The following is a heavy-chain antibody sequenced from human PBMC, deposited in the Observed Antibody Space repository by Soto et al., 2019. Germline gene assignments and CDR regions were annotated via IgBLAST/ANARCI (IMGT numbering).Heavy chain of an antibody. D-gene: IGHD1-1*01. CDR1: GFTFSSYA. CDR3: ARERTLLGTGSTYYFDY. CDR2: MSYDGSNK. J-gene: IGHJ4*02. Sequence: QVQLVESGGGVVQPGRSLRLSCAASGFTFSSYAMHWVRQAPGKGLKWVAVMSYDGSNKYYADSVKGRFTISRDNSKNTLYLQMNSLRVEDTAVYYCARERTLLGTGSTYYFDYWGQGTLVAVSS. V-gene: IGHV3-30-3*01.